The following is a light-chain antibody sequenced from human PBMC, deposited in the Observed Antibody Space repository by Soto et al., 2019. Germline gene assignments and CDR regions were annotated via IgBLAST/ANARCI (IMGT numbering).Light chain of an antibody. CDR3: CSYAGSYTWV. Sequence: QSVLTQPRSVSGSPGQSVTISCTGTSSDVGGYNYVSWYQQNPGKAPKLMIYDVSKRPSGVPDRFSGSKSGNTASLTISGLQAADEADYYCCSYAGSYTWVFGGGTQLTVL. CDR2: DVS. J-gene: IGLJ2*01. CDR1: SSDVGGYNY. V-gene: IGLV2-11*01.